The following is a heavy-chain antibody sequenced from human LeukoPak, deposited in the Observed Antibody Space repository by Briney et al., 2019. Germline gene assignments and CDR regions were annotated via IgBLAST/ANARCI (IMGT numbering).Heavy chain of an antibody. D-gene: IGHD6-19*01. V-gene: IGHV3-30*04. CDR1: GFTFSSCA. CDR3: ALNRGSGWYFHY. CDR2: ISYDGSNK. J-gene: IGHJ4*02. Sequence: GGSLRLSCAASGFTFSSCALHWVRQAPGKGLEWVAVISYDGSNKYADSVKGRFTISRDNSKNTLYLQMNSLRAEDTAVYYCALNRGSGWYFHYWGQGTLVTVSS.